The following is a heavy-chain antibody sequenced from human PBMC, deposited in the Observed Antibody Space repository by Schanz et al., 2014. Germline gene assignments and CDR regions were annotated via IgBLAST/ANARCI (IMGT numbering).Heavy chain of an antibody. J-gene: IGHJ2*01. CDR3: AKGQGAVINNWYFDL. V-gene: IGHV3-11*05. D-gene: IGHD2-21*01. CDR2: ISGGGGGYR. CDR1: GFIFNDYY. Sequence: QVQLVESGGGLVKPGGSLRLSCAASGFIFNDYYMNWIRQAPGKGLEWVSTISGGGGGYRPYADSVKGRFTISRDNSINTLSLQMNSLSADDTAVYYCAKGQGAVINNWYFDLWGRGTLVTVSS.